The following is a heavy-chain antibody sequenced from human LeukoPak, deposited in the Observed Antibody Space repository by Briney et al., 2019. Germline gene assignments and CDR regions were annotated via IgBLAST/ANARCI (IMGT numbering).Heavy chain of an antibody. D-gene: IGHD2-8*01. V-gene: IGHV4-39*07. J-gene: IGHJ5*02. CDR1: GGSISSSDYY. Sequence: SETLSLTCTASGGSISSSDYYWGWIRQPPGKGLEWIGNIYYTGSSSYNSSLKSRVTISVDTSKNQFSLQLSSVTAADTAVYYCARENYCTNGVCWAFDPWGQGTLVTVSS. CDR2: IYYTGSS. CDR3: ARENYCTNGVCWAFDP.